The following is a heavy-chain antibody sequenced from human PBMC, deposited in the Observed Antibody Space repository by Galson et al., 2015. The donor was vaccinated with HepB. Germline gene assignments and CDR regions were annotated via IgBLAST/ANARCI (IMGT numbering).Heavy chain of an antibody. D-gene: IGHD3-22*01. V-gene: IGHV1-2*06. CDR1: GYTFTDYY. CDR3: ARVMEYYYKSGSYYLREDNWFDP. J-gene: IGHJ5*02. CDR2: INPKSGAT. Sequence: SVKVSCKASGYTFTDYYIHWVRQAPGQGLEWMGRINPKSGATNYAQKFQGRVTMTRDTSINAAYMEVTRLRSDDTAVYYCARVMEYYYKSGSYYLREDNWFDPWGQGTQVTVSS.